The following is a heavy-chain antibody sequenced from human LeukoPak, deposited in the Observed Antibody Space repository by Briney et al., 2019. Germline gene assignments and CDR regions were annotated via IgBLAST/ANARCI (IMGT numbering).Heavy chain of an antibody. V-gene: IGHV4-59*01. Sequence: SETLSLTCTVSGGSISSYYWSSIRQPPGQGLEWIGYIYYSGSTNYNPSLKSRVTISVDTSKNQFSLKLSSVTAADTAVYYCARGPYYYGSGSRNWFDPWGQGTLVNVSS. CDR3: ARGPYYYGSGSRNWFDP. CDR1: GGSISSYY. D-gene: IGHD3-10*01. CDR2: IYYSGST. J-gene: IGHJ5*02.